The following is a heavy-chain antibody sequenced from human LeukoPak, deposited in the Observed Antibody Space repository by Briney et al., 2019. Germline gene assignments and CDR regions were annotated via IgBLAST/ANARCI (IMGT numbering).Heavy chain of an antibody. CDR1: GFTFSSYW. J-gene: IGHJ3*02. CDR3: ARDRSYGPAFDI. CDR2: IYDGGNT. Sequence: GGSLRLSCAASGFTFSSYWMSWVRQAPGKGLECVSVIYDGGNTYYADSVKGRFTISRDNSRNTLYLQMNGLRAEDTAVYYCARDRSYGPAFDIWGQGTMVTVSS. V-gene: IGHV3-66*01. D-gene: IGHD3-10*01.